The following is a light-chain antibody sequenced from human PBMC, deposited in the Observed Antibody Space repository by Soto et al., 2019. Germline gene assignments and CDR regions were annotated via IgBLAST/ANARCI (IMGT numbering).Light chain of an antibody. CDR3: QQYNNWPPDRT. CDR1: QSVGSN. Sequence: EIVMTQSPATLSVSPGERATLSCRASQSVGSNLAWYQQRPGQAPRLLIYGASTRATGVPARFSGSGSGTEFTLSISSLQSEDFGIYFCQQYNNWPPDRTFGQGTKGEIK. J-gene: IGKJ1*01. V-gene: IGKV3-15*01. CDR2: GAS.